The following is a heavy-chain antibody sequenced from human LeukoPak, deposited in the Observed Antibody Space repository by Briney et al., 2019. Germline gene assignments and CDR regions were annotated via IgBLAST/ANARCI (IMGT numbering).Heavy chain of an antibody. CDR2: INPSGGST. Sequence: ASVKVSCKASGYTFTSYYMHWVRQAPGQGLEWMGIINPSGGSTSYAQKFQGRVTMTRDTSTSTVYMELSSLRSEDTAVYYCARELSIVVVVAAPTYFDPWGQGTLVTVPS. CDR1: GYTFTSYY. D-gene: IGHD2-15*01. V-gene: IGHV1-46*01. J-gene: IGHJ5*02. CDR3: ARELSIVVVVAAPTYFDP.